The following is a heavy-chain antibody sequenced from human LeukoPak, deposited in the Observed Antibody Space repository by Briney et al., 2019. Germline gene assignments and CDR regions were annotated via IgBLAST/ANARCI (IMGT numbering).Heavy chain of an antibody. J-gene: IGHJ4*02. D-gene: IGHD3-9*01. CDR3: ARESYDMFTGYYNVDY. V-gene: IGHV3-20*04. CDR1: GFTFDDYG. Sequence: SGGSLRLSCAASGFTFDDYGMSWVRQAPGKGLEWVSGINWSGGSTGYTDSVKGRFTISRDNAKNSLYLQMNSLRAEDTALYYCARESYDMFTGYYNVDYWGQGTLVTVSS. CDR2: INWSGGST.